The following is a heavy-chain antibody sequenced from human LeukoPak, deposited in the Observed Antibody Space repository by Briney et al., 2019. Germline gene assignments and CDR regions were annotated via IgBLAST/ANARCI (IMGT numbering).Heavy chain of an antibody. Sequence: GGSLRLSCAASGFTFSSYAMSWVRQAPGKGLEWVSVIYSGGSTNYADSVKGRFTISRDNSKNTLYLQMNSLRAEDTAVYYCARANYYDSSGYPRYAFDIWGQGTMVTVSS. J-gene: IGHJ3*02. D-gene: IGHD3-22*01. CDR3: ARANYYDSSGYPRYAFDI. CDR1: GFTFSSYA. CDR2: IYSGGST. V-gene: IGHV3-53*01.